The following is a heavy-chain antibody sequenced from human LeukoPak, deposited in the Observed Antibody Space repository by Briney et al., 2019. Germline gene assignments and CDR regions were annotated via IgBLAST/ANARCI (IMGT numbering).Heavy chain of an antibody. V-gene: IGHV4-59*01. J-gene: IGHJ4*02. Sequence: PSETLSLTCTVSGVSISGYYWSWIRQPPEKGLEWIGYIYYSGCTNYNPSLKSRVTISVDTSKNQFSLNLSSVTAADTGVYYCARTVHYSSGWAPTSYYDYWGQGTLVSVSS. CDR2: IYYSGCT. CDR3: ARTVHYSSGWAPTSYYDY. CDR1: GVSISGYY. D-gene: IGHD6-19*01.